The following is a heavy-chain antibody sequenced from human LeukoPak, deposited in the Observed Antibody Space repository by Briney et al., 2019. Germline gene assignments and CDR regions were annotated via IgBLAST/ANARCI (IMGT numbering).Heavy chain of an antibody. Sequence: ASEKVSCKASGYTFTGYYMHWVRQAPGQGLEWMGWINPNSGGTNYAQKFQGRVTMTRDLSTSTDYMELSSLRSDDTAVYFCARDNSVGDYAWWFDPWGQGTLVTVSS. CDR1: GYTFTGYY. D-gene: IGHD1-26*01. V-gene: IGHV1-2*02. J-gene: IGHJ5*02. CDR3: ARDNSVGDYAWWFDP. CDR2: INPNSGGT.